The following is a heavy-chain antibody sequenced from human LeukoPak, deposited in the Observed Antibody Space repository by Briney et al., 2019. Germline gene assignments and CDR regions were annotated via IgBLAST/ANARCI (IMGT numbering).Heavy chain of an antibody. CDR2: ISXSGNT. V-gene: IGHV4-39*02. Sequence: IPSETLSLTCTVSAGSISSSDYYWGXIRQSPGKGLEWIGRISXSGNTYYNPSLKSRVTISVDTSKNHFSLRLSSVTAADTAVYYCSRLTHSYYSDTSGYYPYYYMDVWGEGTTVAVSS. CDR3: SRLTHSYYSDTSGYYPYYYMDV. J-gene: IGHJ6*03. D-gene: IGHD3-22*01. CDR1: AGSISSSDYY.